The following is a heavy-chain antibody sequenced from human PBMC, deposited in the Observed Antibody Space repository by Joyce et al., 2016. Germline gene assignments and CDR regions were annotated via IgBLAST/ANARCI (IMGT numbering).Heavy chain of an antibody. J-gene: IGHJ4*02. V-gene: IGHV3-7*03. CDR2: IKEDGTQK. Sequence: CASSGFSFSSSRMTWVRQAPGKGLEWVGNIKEDGTQKYYGDSVKGRFTISRDNDKNSVYLQSNSLRGEDTAVYYCARDRGWFAIDFWGQGTLVSVSS. CDR3: ARDRGWFAIDF. CDR1: GFSFSSSR. D-gene: IGHD3-10*01.